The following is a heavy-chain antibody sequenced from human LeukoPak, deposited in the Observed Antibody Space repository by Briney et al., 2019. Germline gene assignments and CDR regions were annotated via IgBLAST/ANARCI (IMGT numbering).Heavy chain of an antibody. CDR1: GFTFNRYR. J-gene: IGHJ4*02. V-gene: IGHV1-18*01. Sequence: ASVKVSCKASGFTFNRYRISWVRQDPGQGLEWMGWISAYNGDTNYAQKFQGRVTMTTDTSTSTAYMELRSLISHDTAVHYCARDPSNTSGRYAYFDYWGQGTLVTVSS. D-gene: IGHD6-19*01. CDR2: ISAYNGDT. CDR3: ARDPSNTSGRYAYFDY.